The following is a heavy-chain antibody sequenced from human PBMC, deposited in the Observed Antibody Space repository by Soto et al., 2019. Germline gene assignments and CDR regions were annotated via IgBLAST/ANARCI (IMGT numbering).Heavy chain of an antibody. V-gene: IGHV1-8*01. CDR3: ATHAYYYDSSGRRDAFDI. CDR1: GYSFTSYD. Sequence: ASVKVSCKASGYSFTSYDINWVRQAPGQGLEWMGWMNPNSGHTDYSQKFQGRVTMTRDTSITTAYMRLSSLTSEDTAVYFCATHAYYYDSSGRRDAFDIWGQGTMVTVS. D-gene: IGHD3-22*01. J-gene: IGHJ3*02. CDR2: MNPNSGHT.